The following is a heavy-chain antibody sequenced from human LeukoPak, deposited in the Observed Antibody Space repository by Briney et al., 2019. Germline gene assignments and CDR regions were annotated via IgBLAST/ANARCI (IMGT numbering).Heavy chain of an antibody. CDR2: IYYSGST. D-gene: IGHD6-19*01. V-gene: IGHV4-59*08. Sequence: SETLSLTCTVSGGSMSPYHWGWMRQPPGKGLEWTGYIYYSGSTNYNPSLNSRVTISVDTSKNQFSLRLSSVTAADTVIYYCARAVSGRFDYWGQGTLVTVSS. CDR1: GGSMSPYH. CDR3: ARAVSGRFDY. J-gene: IGHJ4*02.